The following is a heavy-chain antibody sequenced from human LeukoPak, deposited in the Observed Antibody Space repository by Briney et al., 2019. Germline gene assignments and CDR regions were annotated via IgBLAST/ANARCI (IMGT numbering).Heavy chain of an antibody. V-gene: IGHV4-30-4*01. CDR1: GGSISSGDYY. Sequence: SETLSLTCTVSGGSISSGDYYWSWIRQPPGKGLEWIGYIYYSGSTYYNPSLKSRVTILVDTSKNQFSLNLSSVTAADTAVYYCMRGGIGYDSDYWGQGTLVTVSS. CDR3: MRGGIGYDSDY. D-gene: IGHD5-12*01. CDR2: IYYSGST. J-gene: IGHJ4*02.